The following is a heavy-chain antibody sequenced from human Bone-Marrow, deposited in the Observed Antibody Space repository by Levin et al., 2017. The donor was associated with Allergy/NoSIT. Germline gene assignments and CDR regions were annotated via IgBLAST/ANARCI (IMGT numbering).Heavy chain of an antibody. V-gene: IGHV1-2*02. Sequence: ASLKVSCKTSGYTLTGYHMHWVRQAPGQGLEWMGWINPNSGGTKYAQKFQGRVTMTRDTSISTAYLEVSSLRSDDTAVYYCARVPLPGKEDFYFDYWGQGTLVTVSS. J-gene: IGHJ4*02. CDR3: ARVPLPGKEDFYFDY. D-gene: IGHD1-14*01. CDR2: INPNSGGT. CDR1: GYTLTGYH.